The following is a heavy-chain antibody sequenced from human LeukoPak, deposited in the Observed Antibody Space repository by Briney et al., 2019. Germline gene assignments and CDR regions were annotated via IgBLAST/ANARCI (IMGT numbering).Heavy chain of an antibody. CDR3: ARRGYSSGWYVGY. J-gene: IGHJ4*02. CDR2: INHSVGN. Sequence: SETLSLTCGVYSGSFNGYYTSWIRQPPGKGLECIGEINHSVGNNYNPSIKSRVIISVDTSKNQFSLKLSSVAAADTAVYYCARRGYSSGWYVGYWGQGTLVTVSS. D-gene: IGHD6-19*01. V-gene: IGHV4-34*01. CDR1: SGSFNGYY.